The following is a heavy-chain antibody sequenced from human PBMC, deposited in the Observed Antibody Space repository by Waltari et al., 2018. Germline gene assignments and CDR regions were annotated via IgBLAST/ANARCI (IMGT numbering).Heavy chain of an antibody. CDR3: AASQRLGSFEYYYMDV. D-gene: IGHD6-25*01. CDR2: IGVGSGNT. Sequence: QMQLVQSGPEVKKPGTSVKVSCKASGFTFTSSAMQWVRQARGQRLEWIGWIGVGSGNTNYAQKFQERVTITRDMSTSTAYMELSSLRSEDTAVYYCAASQRLGSFEYYYMDVWGKGTTVTISS. CDR1: GFTFTSSA. V-gene: IGHV1-58*02. J-gene: IGHJ6*03.